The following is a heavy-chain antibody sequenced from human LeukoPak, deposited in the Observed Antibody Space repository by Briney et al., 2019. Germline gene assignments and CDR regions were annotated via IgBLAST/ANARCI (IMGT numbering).Heavy chain of an antibody. CDR1: GGSFSGYY. D-gene: IGHD3-10*01. CDR3: ARRVTMVRGVITPFDY. J-gene: IGHJ4*02. Sequence: SETLSLTCAVYGGSFSGYYWSWIRQPPGKGLEWIGEINHSGSTNYNPSLKSRVTISVDTSKNQFSLKLSSVTAADTAVYYCARRVTMVRGVITPFDYWGQGTLVTVSS. V-gene: IGHV4-34*01. CDR2: INHSGST.